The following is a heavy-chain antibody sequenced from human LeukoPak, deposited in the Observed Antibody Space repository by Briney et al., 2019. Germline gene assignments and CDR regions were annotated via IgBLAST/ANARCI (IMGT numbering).Heavy chain of an antibody. V-gene: IGHV3-53*01. Sequence: GGSLRLSCAASGFTVSSNYMSWVRQAPGKGLGWVSVIYSGGSTYYADSVKGRFTISRDNSKNTLYLQMNSLRAEDTAVYYCARDRPSVTDAFDIWGQGTMVTVSS. CDR2: IYSGGST. CDR1: GFTVSSNY. D-gene: IGHD4-23*01. CDR3: ARDRPSVTDAFDI. J-gene: IGHJ3*02.